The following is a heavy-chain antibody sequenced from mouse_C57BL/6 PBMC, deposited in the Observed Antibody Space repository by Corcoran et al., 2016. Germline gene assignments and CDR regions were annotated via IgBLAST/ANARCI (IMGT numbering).Heavy chain of an antibody. CDR3: ARGRYGNYPYAMDY. J-gene: IGHJ4*01. V-gene: IGHV9-3*01. CDR1: GYTFPTYG. D-gene: IGHD2-1*01. Sequence: QIPLVQSGPELKKPGETVKISCKASGYTFPTYGMSWVKQAPGKGLKWMGWINTYSGVPTYVDDFKGRFAFSLETSASTAYLQINNLKNEDTATYFCARGRYGNYPYAMDYWGQGTSVTVSS. CDR2: INTYSGVP.